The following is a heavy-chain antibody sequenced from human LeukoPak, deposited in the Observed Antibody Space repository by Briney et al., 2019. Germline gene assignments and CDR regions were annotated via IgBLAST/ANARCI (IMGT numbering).Heavy chain of an antibody. D-gene: IGHD2-15*01. CDR1: GYSISNGYY. CDR3: ARAIVVVVAATPFDY. V-gene: IGHV4-38-2*01. CDR2: IYHSGGT. J-gene: IGHJ4*02. Sequence: SETLSLTCAVSGYSISNGYYWGWIRQPPGKGLEWIGSIYHSGGTYYNPSLNSRVTISVDTSKNQFSLNLSSVTAADTAVYYCARAIVVVVAATPFDYWGQGTLVTASS.